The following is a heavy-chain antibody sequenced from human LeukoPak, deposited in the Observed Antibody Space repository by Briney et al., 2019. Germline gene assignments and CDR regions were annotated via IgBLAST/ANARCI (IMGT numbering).Heavy chain of an antibody. D-gene: IGHD6-19*01. CDR3: ARDVVGASSGWYGYYYYGMDV. V-gene: IGHV3-23*01. Sequence: QPGGSLRLSCAASGFTFSSYAMSWVRQAPGKGLEWVSAISGSGGSTYYADSVKGRFTISRDNSKNTLYLQMNSLRAEDTAVYYCARDVVGASSGWYGYYYYGMDVWGQGTTVTVSS. CDR1: GFTFSSYA. CDR2: ISGSGGST. J-gene: IGHJ6*02.